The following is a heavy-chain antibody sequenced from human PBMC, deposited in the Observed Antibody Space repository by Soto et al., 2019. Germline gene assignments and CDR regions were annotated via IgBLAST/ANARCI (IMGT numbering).Heavy chain of an antibody. J-gene: IGHJ3*02. V-gene: IGHV2-5*02. Sequence: QITLKESGPTLVKPPQTLTLTCTFSGFSLSTSGVGVGWVRQPPGKALEWLALIYWDDDKRYSPSLKSRLTITKDTSKNQVVLTMTNMDPVDTATYYCACRDSGYDPDAFDIWGQGTMVTVSS. CDR1: GFSLSTSGVG. CDR2: IYWDDDK. CDR3: ACRDSGYDPDAFDI. D-gene: IGHD5-12*01.